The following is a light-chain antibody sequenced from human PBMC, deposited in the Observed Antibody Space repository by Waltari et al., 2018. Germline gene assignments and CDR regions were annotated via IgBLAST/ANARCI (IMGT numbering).Light chain of an antibody. V-gene: IGLV3-21*04. CDR2: YYS. CDR1: NIGSYS. J-gene: IGLJ1*01. CDR3: QVWHAAIDPGV. Sequence: SYVLTQPPSVSVAPGETARITCGGDNIGSYSVHWYQQKPGQAPVLVIFYYSDRPSGIPERFSGSNSGNTATLTITRVEAGDEANYYCQVWHAAIDPGVFGTGTEVSVL.